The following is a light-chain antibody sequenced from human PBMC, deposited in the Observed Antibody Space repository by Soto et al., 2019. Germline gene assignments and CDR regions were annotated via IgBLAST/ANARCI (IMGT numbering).Light chain of an antibody. CDR1: SSDVGSYNR. Sequence: QSALAQPPSVSGSPGQSVAISCTGTSSDVGSYNRVSWYQQPPGTAPKVMIYEVSNRPSGVPDRFSGSKSGNTASLTISGLQAEDEADYYCSSYTSSSTYVFGTGTKVTVL. CDR3: SSYTSSSTYV. V-gene: IGLV2-18*02. J-gene: IGLJ1*01. CDR2: EVS.